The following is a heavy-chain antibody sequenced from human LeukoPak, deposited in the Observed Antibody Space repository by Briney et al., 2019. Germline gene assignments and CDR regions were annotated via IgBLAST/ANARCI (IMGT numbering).Heavy chain of an antibody. J-gene: IGHJ3*02. D-gene: IGHD5-12*01. CDR2: INTNTGNP. CDR3: ARDPASSGYVPDAFDI. V-gene: IGHV7-4-1*02. CDR1: GYTFTSYA. Sequence: ASVKVSCKASGYTFTSYAMNWVRQAPGQGLEWMGWINTNTGNPTYAQGFTGRFVFSVDTSVSTAYLQISSLKAEDTAVYYCARDPASSGYVPDAFDIWGQGTMVTVSS.